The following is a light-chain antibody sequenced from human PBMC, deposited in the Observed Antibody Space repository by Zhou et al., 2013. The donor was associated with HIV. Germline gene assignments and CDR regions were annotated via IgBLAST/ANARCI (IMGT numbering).Light chain of an antibody. CDR2: DTS. V-gene: IGKV3-11*01. CDR3: HQRTNWPST. J-gene: IGKJ4*01. Sequence: EILMTQSPVTLSVSPGERATLSCRASQSVDTYLAWYQQKPGQPPRLLIYDTSDRATGIPDRFSGSGSGTDFTLTINRLEPEDVAVYYCHQRTNWPSTFGGGTKVEI. CDR1: QSVDTY.